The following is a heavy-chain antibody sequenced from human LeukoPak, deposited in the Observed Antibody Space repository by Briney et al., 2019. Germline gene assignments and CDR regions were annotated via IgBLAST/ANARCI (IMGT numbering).Heavy chain of an antibody. CDR3: ARELRITMVRGVRGWAFDI. CDR2: INPNSGGT. CDR1: GYTFTGYY. Sequence: GASVKVSCKASGYTFTGYYMHWVRQAPGQGLEWMGWINPNSGGTNYAQKFQGRVTMTRDTSISTAYMELSRLRSDDTAVYYCARELRITMVRGVRGWAFDIWGQGTMVTVSS. V-gene: IGHV1-2*02. J-gene: IGHJ3*02. D-gene: IGHD3-10*01.